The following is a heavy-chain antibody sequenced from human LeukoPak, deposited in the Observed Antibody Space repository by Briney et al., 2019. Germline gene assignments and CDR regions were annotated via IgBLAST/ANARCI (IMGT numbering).Heavy chain of an antibody. Sequence: PGGSLRLSCAASGFTFSSYGMHWVRQAPGKGLEWVAFIRYDGSNKYYADSVKGRFTISRDNSKNTLYLQMNSLRAEDTAVYYCAKDERYYYDSSGTIDYWGQGTLVTVSS. V-gene: IGHV3-30*02. CDR3: AKDERYYYDSSGTIDY. D-gene: IGHD3-22*01. CDR1: GFTFSSYG. CDR2: IRYDGSNK. J-gene: IGHJ4*02.